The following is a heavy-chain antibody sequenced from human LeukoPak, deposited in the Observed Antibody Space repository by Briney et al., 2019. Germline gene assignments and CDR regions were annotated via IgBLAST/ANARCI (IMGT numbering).Heavy chain of an antibody. J-gene: IGHJ3*02. CDR2: ISSSSSYI. V-gene: IGHV3-21*01. CDR1: GFTFSRYS. Sequence: PGGSLRLSCAASGFTFSRYSMNWVRQAPGKGLEWVSSISSSSSYIYYADSVKGRFTISRDNAKNSLYLQMNSLRAEDTAVYYCSREGLTHDAFDIWGQGTMVTVSS. CDR3: SREGLTHDAFDI. D-gene: IGHD4/OR15-4a*01.